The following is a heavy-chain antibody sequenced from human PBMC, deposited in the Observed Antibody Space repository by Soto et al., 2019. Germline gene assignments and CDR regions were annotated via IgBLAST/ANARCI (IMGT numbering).Heavy chain of an antibody. D-gene: IGHD5-18*01. J-gene: IGHJ4*02. Sequence: QVQLVESGGGVVQPGRSLRLSCAASGFTFSSYGMHWVRQAPGKGLEWMAVISYDGSNKYYADSVKGRFTISRDNSKNTLYLQMNSLRAEDTAVYYCAAQGTWIQLTGVDYWGQGTLVTVSS. CDR2: ISYDGSNK. CDR1: GFTFSSYG. CDR3: AAQGTWIQLTGVDY. V-gene: IGHV3-30*03.